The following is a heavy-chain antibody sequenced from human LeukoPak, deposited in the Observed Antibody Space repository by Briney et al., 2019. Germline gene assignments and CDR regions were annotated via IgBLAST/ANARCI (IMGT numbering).Heavy chain of an antibody. V-gene: IGHV3-23*01. CDR1: GFTFSSYA. Sequence: GGSLRLSCAASGFTFSSYAMSWVRHAPGEGLEWVSAISDSGGTTYYADSVKGRFTISRDNSKSSLFLQMNSLRTEDTALYYCARDHVYGGADYWGQGTLVTVSS. J-gene: IGHJ4*02. CDR2: ISDSGGTT. CDR3: ARDHVYGGADY. D-gene: IGHD4-23*01.